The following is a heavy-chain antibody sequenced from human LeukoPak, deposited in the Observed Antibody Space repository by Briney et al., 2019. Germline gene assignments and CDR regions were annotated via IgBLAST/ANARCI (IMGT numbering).Heavy chain of an antibody. CDR1: GGSISSNNW. CDR2: IYHHGAT. Sequence: SGTLSLTCAVSGGSISSNNWWSWVRQPPGKGLEWIGEIYHHGATNYNPSLKSRVTLSVDKSKNQFSLELRSVTAADTAVYYCARGPSVAAHLDYWGQGTLLSVSS. CDR3: ARGPSVAAHLDY. J-gene: IGHJ4*02. D-gene: IGHD6-19*01. V-gene: IGHV4-4*02.